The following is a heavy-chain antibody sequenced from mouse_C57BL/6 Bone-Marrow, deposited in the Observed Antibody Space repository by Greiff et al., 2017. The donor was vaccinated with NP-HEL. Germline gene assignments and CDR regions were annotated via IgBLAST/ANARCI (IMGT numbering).Heavy chain of an antibody. J-gene: IGHJ1*03. V-gene: IGHV5-17*01. CDR3: ARGYYGPRDWYFDV. Sequence: EVKLMESGGGLVKPGGSLKLSCAASGFTFSDYGMHWVRQAPEKGLEWVAYISSGSSTIYYADTVKGRFTISRDNAKNTLFLQMTSLRSEDTAMYYCARGYYGPRDWYFDVWGTGTTVTVSS. CDR2: ISSGSSTI. D-gene: IGHD1-1*01. CDR1: GFTFSDYG.